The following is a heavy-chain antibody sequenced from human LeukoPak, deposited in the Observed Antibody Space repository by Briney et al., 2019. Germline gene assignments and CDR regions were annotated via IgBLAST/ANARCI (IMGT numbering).Heavy chain of an antibody. CDR3: ARFSLTTTMGVDY. V-gene: IGHV4-61*02. J-gene: IGHJ4*02. D-gene: IGHD5-24*01. CDR2: IYTSGST. CDR1: GGSISSGSYY. Sequence: RSSETLSLTCTVSGGSISSGSYYWSWIRQPAGKGLEWIGRIYTSGSTNYNPSLKSRVTISVDTSKNQFSLKLSSVTAADTAVYYCARFSLTTTMGVDYWGQGTLVTVSS.